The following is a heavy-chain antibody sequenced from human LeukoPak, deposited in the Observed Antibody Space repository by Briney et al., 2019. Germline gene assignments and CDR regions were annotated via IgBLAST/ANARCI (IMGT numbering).Heavy chain of an antibody. CDR3: ARVVGYSSGL. Sequence: ASVKVSCKASGYTFTSYDINWVRQATGQGLEWMGWMNPDSGKTGYAQKFQGRVTMTRSTSINTAYMELSSLRSEDTAVYYCARVVGYSSGLWGQGTLVTVSS. CDR2: MNPDSGKT. J-gene: IGHJ4*02. V-gene: IGHV1-8*01. D-gene: IGHD6-19*01. CDR1: GYTFTSYD.